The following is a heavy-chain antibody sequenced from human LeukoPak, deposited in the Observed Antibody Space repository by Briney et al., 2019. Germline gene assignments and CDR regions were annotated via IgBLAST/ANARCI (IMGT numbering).Heavy chain of an antibody. J-gene: IGHJ4*02. D-gene: IGHD3-9*01. V-gene: IGHV5-51*01. CDR1: GYSFTSYW. Sequence: GESLKISCKGSGYSFTSYWIGWVRQMPGKGLEWMGIIYPGDSDTRYSPSFQGQVTISADKSISTAYLQWSSLKASDTAMYYCASLGNYYDILTGYYTGYYFDYWGQGTLVTVSS. CDR3: ASLGNYYDILTGYYTGYYFDY. CDR2: IYPGDSDT.